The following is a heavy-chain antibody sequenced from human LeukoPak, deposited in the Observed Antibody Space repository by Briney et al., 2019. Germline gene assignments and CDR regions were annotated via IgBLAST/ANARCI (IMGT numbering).Heavy chain of an antibody. CDR2: ISYDGSNK. Sequence: PGGSLRLPCAASGFTFSSYAMHWVRQAPGKGLEWVAVISYDGSNKYYADSVKGRFTISRDNSKNTLYLQMNSLRAEDTAVYHCARGPRDYWGQGTLVTVSS. CDR3: ARGPRDY. J-gene: IGHJ4*02. V-gene: IGHV3-30-3*01. CDR1: GFTFSSYA.